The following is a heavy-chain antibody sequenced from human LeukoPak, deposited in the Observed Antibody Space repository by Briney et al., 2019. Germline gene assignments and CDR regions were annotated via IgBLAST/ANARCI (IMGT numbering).Heavy chain of an antibody. Sequence: GGSLRLSCAASGFTVISYNMSWVRQSPGKGLEWVSVIYSGDDGTNYADSVRGRFTISRDDSKNTVYLQMNSLRVEDSAIYYCAKRSRGYYDYWGQGTLVSVSS. CDR3: AKRSRGYYDY. CDR1: GFTVISYN. D-gene: IGHD2-21*01. J-gene: IGHJ4*02. V-gene: IGHV3-66*02. CDR2: IYSGDDGT.